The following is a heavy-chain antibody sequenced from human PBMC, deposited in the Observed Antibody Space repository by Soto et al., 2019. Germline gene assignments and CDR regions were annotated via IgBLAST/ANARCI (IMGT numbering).Heavy chain of an antibody. J-gene: IGHJ6*02. Sequence: QVQLVQSGAEVKKPGSSVKVSCKASGGTFSSYAISWVRQAPGQGLEWMGGIIPIFGTANYAQKFQGRVTITADESTSTAYTELSSLRSEDTAVYYCARVRRPTVTTFYYYYGMDVWAKGPRSPSP. CDR2: IIPIFGTA. V-gene: IGHV1-69*01. CDR1: GGTFSSYA. D-gene: IGHD4-17*01. CDR3: ARVRRPTVTTFYYYYGMDV.